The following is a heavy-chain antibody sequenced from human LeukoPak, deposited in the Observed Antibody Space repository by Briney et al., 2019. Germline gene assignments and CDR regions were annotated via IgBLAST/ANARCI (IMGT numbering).Heavy chain of an antibody. CDR2: ISSSSSYI. V-gene: IGHV3-21*01. Sequence: GGSLRLSCAASGFTFSSYSMNWVRQAPGKGLEWVSSISSSSSYIYYADSVKGRFTISRDNAKNSLYLQMNSLRAEDTAVYYCARDLPPPYCSSTSCHDYFDYWGQGTLVTVSS. J-gene: IGHJ4*02. CDR1: GFTFSSYS. D-gene: IGHD2-2*01. CDR3: ARDLPPPYCSSTSCHDYFDY.